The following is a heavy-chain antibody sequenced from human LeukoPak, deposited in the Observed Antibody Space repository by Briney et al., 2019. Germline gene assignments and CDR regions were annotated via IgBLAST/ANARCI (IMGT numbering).Heavy chain of an antibody. V-gene: IGHV2-5*02. J-gene: IGHJ4*02. D-gene: IGHD2-15*01. CDR1: GFSLSVSGVG. CDR3: AHSDRYCSGGSCYPGSYFDY. CDR2: IYWDDDT. Sequence: SGPTLVNPTQTLTLTCSFSGFSLSVSGVGVGWIRQPPGKALEWLAVIYWDDDTRYSPSLKNRLTITKDTSKNQVVLTMTNMDPVDTATYYCAHSDRYCSGGSCYPGSYFDYSGQGTLVTVPS.